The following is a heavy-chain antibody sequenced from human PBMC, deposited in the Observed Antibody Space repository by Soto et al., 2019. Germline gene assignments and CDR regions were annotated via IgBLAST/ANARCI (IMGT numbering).Heavy chain of an antibody. CDR1: GFTFSSYG. D-gene: IGHD6-13*01. CDR3: AREAAAAGSPYFDY. V-gene: IGHV3-33*01. Sequence: QVQLVESGGGVVQPGRSLRLSCAASGFTFSSYGMHWVRQAPGEGLEWVAVIWYDGSNKYYADSVKGRFTISRDNSKNTLYLQMNSLRAEDTAVYYCAREAAAAGSPYFDYWGQGTLVTVSS. J-gene: IGHJ4*02. CDR2: IWYDGSNK.